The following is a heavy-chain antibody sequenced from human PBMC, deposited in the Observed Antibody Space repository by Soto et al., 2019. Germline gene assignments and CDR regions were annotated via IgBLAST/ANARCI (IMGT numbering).Heavy chain of an antibody. D-gene: IGHD3-9*01. CDR3: NTVGYDILTGYIYYYYGMDV. CDR1: GFTFSNAW. CDR2: IKSKTDGGTT. Sequence: PGGSLRLSCAASGFTFSNAWMNWVRQAPGKGLEWVGRIKSKTDGGTTDYAAPVKGRFTISRDDSKNTLYLQMNSLKTEDTAVYYCNTVGYDILTGYIYYYYGMDVWGQGTTVTVSS. J-gene: IGHJ6*02. V-gene: IGHV3-15*07.